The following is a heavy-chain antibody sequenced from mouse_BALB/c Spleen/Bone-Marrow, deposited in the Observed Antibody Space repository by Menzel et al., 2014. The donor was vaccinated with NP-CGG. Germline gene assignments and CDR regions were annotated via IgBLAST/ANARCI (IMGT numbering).Heavy chain of an antibody. V-gene: IGHV4-1*02. D-gene: IGHD1-1*01. J-gene: IGHJ1*01. CDR2: INPDSSTI. CDR1: GFDFSSYW. CDR3: ARLNYYGNLFV. Sequence: DVHLVESGGGLVQPGGSLKLSCAASGFDFSSYWMSWVRQVPGKGLEWIGEINPDSSTINYTPSLKDKFIISRDNAKNTLYLQMSKVRSEDTALYYCARLNYYGNLFVWGAGTTVTVSS.